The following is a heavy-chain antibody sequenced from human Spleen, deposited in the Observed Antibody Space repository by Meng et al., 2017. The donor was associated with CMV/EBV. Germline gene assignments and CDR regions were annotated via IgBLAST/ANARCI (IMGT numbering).Heavy chain of an antibody. Sequence: SETLSLTCVISGDSVSSKSVAWNWIRRSPSRGLEWLGRTYYRSKWYNDYAVSVKSRITINPDTSKNQFSLQLNSVTPEDTAVYYCAKGINWFDPWGQGSLVTVSS. CDR3: AKGINWFDP. CDR1: GDSVSSKSVA. V-gene: IGHV6-1*01. J-gene: IGHJ5*02. CDR2: TYYRSKWYN.